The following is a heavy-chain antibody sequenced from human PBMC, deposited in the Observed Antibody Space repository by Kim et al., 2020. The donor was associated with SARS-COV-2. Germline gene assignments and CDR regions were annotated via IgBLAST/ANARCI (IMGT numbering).Heavy chain of an antibody. V-gene: IGHV3-33*06. CDR2: NK. D-gene: IGHD7-27*01. CDR3: AKEETGYFDY. J-gene: IGHJ4*02. Sequence: NKCYADAVKGRFHISRDNSKNTLYLQMNSLRAEDTAVYYCAKEETGYFDYWGQGTLVTVSS.